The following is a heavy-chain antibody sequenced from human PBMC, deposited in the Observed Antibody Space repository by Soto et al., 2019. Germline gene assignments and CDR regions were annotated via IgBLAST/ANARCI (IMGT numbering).Heavy chain of an antibody. V-gene: IGHV3-74*01. CDR1: GFTFIRHW. Sequence: GGSLRLSCAASGFTFIRHWMHWVRQAPGKGLEWVSRINSNGSSTGYADSVKGRFTISRDNAKNSLYLQMNSLRAEDTAVYYCARSGSGDAFDIWGQGTMVTVSS. J-gene: IGHJ3*02. CDR3: ARSGSGDAFDI. CDR2: INSNGSST. D-gene: IGHD5-12*01.